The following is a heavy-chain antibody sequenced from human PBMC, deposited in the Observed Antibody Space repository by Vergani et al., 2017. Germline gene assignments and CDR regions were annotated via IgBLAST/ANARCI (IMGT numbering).Heavy chain of an antibody. CDR3: ARDAEEILRSYHWYFDL. CDR2: IKQDGSEK. J-gene: IGHJ2*01. CDR1: GFTFSNAW. Sequence: EVQLVESGGGLVKPGGSLRLSCAASGFTFSNAWMSWVRQAPGKGLEWVANIKQDGSEKYYVDSVKGRFTISRDNAKNSLYLQMNSLRAEDTAVYYCARDAEEILRSYHWYFDLWGRGTLVTVSS. D-gene: IGHD4-17*01. V-gene: IGHV3-7*03.